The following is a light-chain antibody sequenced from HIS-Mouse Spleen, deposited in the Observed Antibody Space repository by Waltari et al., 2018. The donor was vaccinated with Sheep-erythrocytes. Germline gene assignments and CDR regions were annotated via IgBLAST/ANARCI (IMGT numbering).Light chain of an antibody. CDR3: QAWDSSTAWNVV. V-gene: IGLV3-1*01. Sequence: SYELTQPPSVSVSPGQTASITCSGDKLGDKYACWYQQKQGQSPVRVIYQDSKRPSGIPERFSGSNSGNTATLTISGTQAMDEADYYCQAWDSSTAWNVVFGGGTKLTVL. CDR2: QDS. CDR1: KLGDKY. J-gene: IGLJ2*01.